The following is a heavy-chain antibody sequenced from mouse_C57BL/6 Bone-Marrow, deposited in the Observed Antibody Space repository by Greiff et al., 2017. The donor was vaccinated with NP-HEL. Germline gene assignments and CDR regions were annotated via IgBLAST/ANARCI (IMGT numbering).Heavy chain of an antibody. D-gene: IGHD2-2*01. CDR3: THYGYDDFDY. CDR2: IDPEDGDT. CDR1: GFNIKDYY. Sequence: EVQLQQSGAELVRPGASVKLSCTASGFNIKDYYMHWVKQRPEQGLEWIGRIDPEDGDTEYAPKFQGKATMTADTSSNTAYLQLSSLTSEDTAFYYCTHYGYDDFDYWGQGTTLTVSS. J-gene: IGHJ2*01. V-gene: IGHV14-1*01.